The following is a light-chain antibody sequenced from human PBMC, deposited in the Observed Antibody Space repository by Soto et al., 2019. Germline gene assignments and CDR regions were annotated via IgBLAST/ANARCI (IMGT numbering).Light chain of an antibody. J-gene: IGLJ1*01. CDR1: SSDVGGYNY. CDR2: EVY. V-gene: IGLV2-8*01. CDR3: SSYVGTNSYV. Sequence: QSALTQPPSASGSPGQSVTISCTGTSSDVGGYNYVSWYQHHPGKAPKLIIYEVYKRPSGVPDRFSGSKSGHTAALTVSGLQAEDEADYYCSSYVGTNSYVFGTGTKLTVL.